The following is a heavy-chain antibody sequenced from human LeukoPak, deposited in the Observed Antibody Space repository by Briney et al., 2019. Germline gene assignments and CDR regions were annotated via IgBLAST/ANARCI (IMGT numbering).Heavy chain of an antibody. CDR2: ISAYNGNT. Sequence: ASVKVSCKASGYTFTSYGISWVRQAPGQGLEWMGWISAYNGNTNYAQKLQGRVTMTTDTSTSTAYMELRSLRSDDTAVYYCASTSIGGDYEGAPYYFDYWGQGTLVTVSS. CDR3: ASTSIGGDYEGAPYYFDY. D-gene: IGHD4-17*01. J-gene: IGHJ4*02. V-gene: IGHV1-18*01. CDR1: GYTFTSYG.